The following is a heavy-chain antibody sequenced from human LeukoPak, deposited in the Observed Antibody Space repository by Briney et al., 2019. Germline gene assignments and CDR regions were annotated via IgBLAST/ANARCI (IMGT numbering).Heavy chain of an antibody. CDR2: ISSSSSYI. CDR1: GFTFSSYS. Sequence: GGSLRLSCAASGFTFSSYSMNWVRQAPGKGLEWVSSISSSSSYIYYADSVKGRFTISRDNSKNTLYLQMNSLRAEDTAVYYCAGIVGSDYWGQGTLVTVSS. J-gene: IGHJ4*02. CDR3: AGIVGSDY. D-gene: IGHD1-26*01. V-gene: IGHV3-21*01.